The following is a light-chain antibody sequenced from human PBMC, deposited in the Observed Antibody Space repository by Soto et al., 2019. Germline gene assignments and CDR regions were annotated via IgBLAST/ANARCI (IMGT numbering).Light chain of an antibody. CDR2: DAS. CDR3: QQYYNWPRT. V-gene: IGKV3-15*01. J-gene: IGKJ1*01. Sequence: EIVMTQSPATLSVSPGERATLSCRASQSVSSNLAWYQQRPGQAPRLLIYDASSRATGIPARFSGSGSGTEFTLTISSLQSEDFAVYSCQQYYNWPRTFGQGTKVEIK. CDR1: QSVSSN.